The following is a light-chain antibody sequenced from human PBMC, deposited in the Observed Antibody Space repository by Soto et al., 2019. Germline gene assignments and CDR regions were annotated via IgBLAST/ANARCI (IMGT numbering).Light chain of an antibody. CDR2: GAS. J-gene: IGKJ2*01. V-gene: IGKV3-20*01. CDR1: QSVSSSY. CDR3: QQYGISPPRT. Sequence: EIVLTQSPGTLSLSPGERATLSCRASQSVSSSYLAWYQQKPGQAPRLLIYGASSRATGIPDRFSGSGSGTDFTLTISRLAPEDFAVYYCQQYGISPPRTFGQGTKQEIK.